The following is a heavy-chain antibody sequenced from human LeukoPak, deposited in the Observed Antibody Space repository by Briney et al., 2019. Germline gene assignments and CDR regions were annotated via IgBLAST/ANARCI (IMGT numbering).Heavy chain of an antibody. CDR1: AFTFSSYS. Sequence: GGSLRLSCAASAFTFSSYSMNWVRQAPGKGLEWVSSISSSSSYIYYADSVKGRFTISRDNAKNSLYLQMNSLRAEDTAVYYCAREIFGVVISYRNSSYWGQGTLVTVSS. CDR3: AREIFGVVISYRNSSY. J-gene: IGHJ4*02. V-gene: IGHV3-21*01. D-gene: IGHD3-3*01. CDR2: ISSSSSYI.